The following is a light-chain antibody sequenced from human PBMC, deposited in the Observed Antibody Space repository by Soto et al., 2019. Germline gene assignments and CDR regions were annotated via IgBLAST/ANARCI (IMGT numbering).Light chain of an antibody. V-gene: IGKV3-11*01. Sequence: EIVLTQSPATLSLSPGERATLSCRASQSVSSYLAWYQQKPGPAPRLLIYDASNRATGIPARFSGSGSGTDFTLTISSLEPEDFAVYYCQQRGNWPSFGGGTKVDIK. CDR1: QSVSSY. CDR2: DAS. CDR3: QQRGNWPS. J-gene: IGKJ4*01.